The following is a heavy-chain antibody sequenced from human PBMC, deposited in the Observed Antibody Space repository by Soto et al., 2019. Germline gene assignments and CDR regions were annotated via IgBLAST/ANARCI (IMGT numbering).Heavy chain of an antibody. V-gene: IGHV4-39*01. J-gene: IGHJ6*03. CDR3: ARQGRYYYCCYMDV. Sequence: QLQLQESGPGLVKPSETLSLTCTVSGGSISSSSYYWGWIRQPPGKGLEWIGSIYYSGSTYYNPSLKSRVTISVDRSKKQFSLKLSFVTAADSAVYFCARQGRYYYCCYMDVWGKGTTVTVSS. CDR1: GGSISSSSYY. CDR2: IYYSGST.